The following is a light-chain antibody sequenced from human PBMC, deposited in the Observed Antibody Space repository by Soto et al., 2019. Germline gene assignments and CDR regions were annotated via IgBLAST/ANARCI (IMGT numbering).Light chain of an antibody. CDR2: KVS. CDR3: MQGTHWPPT. Sequence: DVVMTQSPLSLPVTLGQPASISCRSSQSLVNRDGNTYWSWFQQRPGQSPRRLIYKVSNWDSGVPDRFSVSGSGTDVTLKISRVEAEDIGVYFCMQGTHWPPTFGQGTRLEIK. J-gene: IGKJ5*01. V-gene: IGKV2D-30*01. CDR1: QSLVNRDGNTY.